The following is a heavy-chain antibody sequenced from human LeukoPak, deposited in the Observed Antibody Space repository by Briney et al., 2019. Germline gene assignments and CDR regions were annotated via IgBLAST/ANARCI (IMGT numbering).Heavy chain of an antibody. V-gene: IGHV3-64*01. J-gene: IGHJ6*03. CDR2: TSSNGGST. D-gene: IGHD6-13*01. CDR1: GFTFSSYA. Sequence: GGSLRLSCAASGFTFSSYAMHWVRQAPGKGLEYVSATSSNGGSTYYANSVKGRFTISRDNSKNTLYLQMGSLRAEDMAVYYCARDRGSSLPNYYYYYYMDVWGKGTTVTVSS. CDR3: ARDRGSSLPNYYYYYYMDV.